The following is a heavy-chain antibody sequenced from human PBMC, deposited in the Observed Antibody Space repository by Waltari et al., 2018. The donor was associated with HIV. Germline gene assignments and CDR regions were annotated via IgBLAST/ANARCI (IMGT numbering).Heavy chain of an antibody. Sequence: QVQLVQSGAEVKKPGASVKVSCKASGYTFTTYYLHWVRQAPGKGLEWIGVINTSAGSSVYTRKFQGRVTMTRDTSTTTVYMEVSSLTSEDTAVYYCARFSSPSLDYWGQGTLVTVSS. CDR3: ARFSSPSLDY. V-gene: IGHV1-46*01. J-gene: IGHJ4*02. CDR2: INTSAGSS. CDR1: GYTFTTYY. D-gene: IGHD6-6*01.